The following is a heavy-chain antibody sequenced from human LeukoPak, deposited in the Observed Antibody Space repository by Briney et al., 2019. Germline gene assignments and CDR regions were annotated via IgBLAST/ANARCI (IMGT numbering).Heavy chain of an antibody. Sequence: SQTLSLTCAVSGGSISSGGYSWSWIRQPPGKGLEWIGYIYHSGSTYYNPSLKSRVTISVDRSKNQFSLKLSSVTAADTAVYYCARRSDSSARAVDYWGQGTLVTVSS. V-gene: IGHV4-30-2*01. CDR1: GGSISSGGYS. J-gene: IGHJ4*02. CDR2: IYHSGST. CDR3: ARRSDSSARAVDY. D-gene: IGHD3-22*01.